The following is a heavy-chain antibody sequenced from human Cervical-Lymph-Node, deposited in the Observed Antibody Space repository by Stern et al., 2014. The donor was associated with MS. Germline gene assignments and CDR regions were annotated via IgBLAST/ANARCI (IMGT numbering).Heavy chain of an antibody. CDR1: GFIFDDYA. Sequence: EVQLLESGGGPVQPGRSLRLSCAASGFIFDDYAMHWVRQVPGKGLEWVSGISWDSANIDYADSVKGLFTISRDNAKNSLFLQMNGLGADDTALYYCVKEASSSAGTWFDLWGQGTLVIVSS. V-gene: IGHV3-9*01. J-gene: IGHJ5*02. CDR2: ISWDSANI. CDR3: VKEASSSAGTWFDL. D-gene: IGHD6-6*01.